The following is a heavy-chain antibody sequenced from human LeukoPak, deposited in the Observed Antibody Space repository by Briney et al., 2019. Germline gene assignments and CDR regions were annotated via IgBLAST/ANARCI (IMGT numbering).Heavy chain of an antibody. CDR3: ARERSITMVRGVPSPTYYYYYYMDV. CDR2: IYYSGST. V-gene: IGHV4-31*03. Sequence: SETLSLTCTVSGGSISSGGYYWSWIRQHPGKGLEWIGYIYYSGSTYYNPSLKSRVTISVDTSKNQFSLKLSSVTAADTAVYYCARERSITMVRGVPSPTYYYYYYMDVWGKGTTVTVSS. CDR1: GGSISSGGYY. D-gene: IGHD3-10*01. J-gene: IGHJ6*03.